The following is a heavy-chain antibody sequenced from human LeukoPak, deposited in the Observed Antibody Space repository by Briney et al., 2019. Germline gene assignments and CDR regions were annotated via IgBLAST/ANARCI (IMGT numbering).Heavy chain of an antibody. CDR3: ARQKYQRGPDVSYFDY. V-gene: IGHV4-59*01. Sequence: SETLSLTCTVSGGSISSYYWSWIRQPPGKGLEWIGYIYYSGSTNYNPSLKSRVTISVDTSKNQFSLKLSSVTAADTAVYYCARQKYQRGPDVSYFDYWGQGTLVTVSS. D-gene: IGHD2-8*01. CDR1: GGSISSYY. J-gene: IGHJ4*02. CDR2: IYYSGST.